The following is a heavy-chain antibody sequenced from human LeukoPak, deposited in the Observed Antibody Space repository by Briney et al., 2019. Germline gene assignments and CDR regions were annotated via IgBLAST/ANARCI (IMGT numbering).Heavy chain of an antibody. CDR1: GYTFANYW. CDR2: IYPGDSDT. D-gene: IGHD1-14*01. J-gene: IGHJ4*02. V-gene: IGHV5-51*01. CDR3: ARVPDPSGNFDY. Sequence: GESLKISCKSSGYTFANYWIGWVRQMPEKGLEWMGIIYPGDSDTRYSPSFQGQVTISADKSVSTAYLQWSSLKASDTAIYYCARVPDPSGNFDYWGQGTLVTVSS.